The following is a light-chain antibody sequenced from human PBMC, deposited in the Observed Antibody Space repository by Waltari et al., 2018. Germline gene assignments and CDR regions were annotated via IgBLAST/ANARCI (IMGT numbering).Light chain of an antibody. J-gene: IGLJ3*02. CDR2: LNSDGSH. CDR3: QTWDTDIRV. Sequence: QLVLTQSPSASASLGASVKLTCTLSSGHSSYAIAWHQQQPEKGPRFLMKLNSDGSHSKGDGIPDRFSGSSSGTERYLTISSLQSEDEADYYCQTWDTDIRVLGGGTELTVL. V-gene: IGLV4-69*01. CDR1: SGHSSYA.